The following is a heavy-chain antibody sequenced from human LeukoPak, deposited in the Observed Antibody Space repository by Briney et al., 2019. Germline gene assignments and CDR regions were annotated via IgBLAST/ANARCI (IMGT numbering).Heavy chain of an antibody. D-gene: IGHD3-10*01. CDR2: ISAFNGNT. CDR3: ARDKEDYYGSGSFDY. Sequence: GASVKVSCKASGYTFTNYGISWARQVPGQGLEWMGWISAFNGNTNFAQKFQGRVTMTIDTSTSTAYMELRSLRSDDTAVYYCARDKEDYYGSGSFDYWGQGTLVTVSS. CDR1: GYTFTNYG. V-gene: IGHV1-18*01. J-gene: IGHJ4*02.